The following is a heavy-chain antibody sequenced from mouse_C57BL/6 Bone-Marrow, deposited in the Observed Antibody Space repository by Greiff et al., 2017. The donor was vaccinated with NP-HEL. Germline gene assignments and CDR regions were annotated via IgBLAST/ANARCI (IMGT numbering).Heavy chain of an antibody. CDR1: GYSITSDY. V-gene: IGHV3-8*01. J-gene: IGHJ1*03. CDR2: ISYSGST. CDR3: ARGGDYYGSSYWYFDV. Sequence: EVQLQESGPGLAKPSQTLSLTCSVPGYSITSDYWNWIRKFPGNKLEYMGYISYSGSTYYNPSLKRRISIIRDTSKNQYYLQLNSVTTEDTATYYCARGGDYYGSSYWYFDVWVTGTTVTVSS. D-gene: IGHD1-1*01.